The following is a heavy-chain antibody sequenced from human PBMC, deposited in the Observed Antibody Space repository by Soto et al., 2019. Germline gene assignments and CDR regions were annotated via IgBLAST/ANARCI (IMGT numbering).Heavy chain of an antibody. CDR1: GGTFSSYT. Sequence: SVNVSCQTSGGTFSSYTISWVRQAPGQGLEWMGRIIPILGIANYAQKFQGRVTITADKSTSTAYMELSSLRSEDTAVYYCARGVQGSGSQWRYYYYMDVWGKGTTVTVSS. CDR2: IIPILGIA. J-gene: IGHJ6*03. D-gene: IGHD3-10*01. CDR3: ARGVQGSGSQWRYYYYMDV. V-gene: IGHV1-69*02.